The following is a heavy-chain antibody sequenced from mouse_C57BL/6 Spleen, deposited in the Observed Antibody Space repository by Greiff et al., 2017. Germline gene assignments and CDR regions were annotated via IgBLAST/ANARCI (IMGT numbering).Heavy chain of an antibody. CDR2: FDPSDSST. J-gene: IGHJ2*01. CDR3: ARWLRRFDY. D-gene: IGHD2-2*01. Sequence: QVQLKQPGAELVMPGASVKLSCKASGYTFTSYWMHWVKQRPGQGLEWIGEFDPSDSSTNYNQKFKGKSTLTVDKSSSTAYMQLSSLTSADSAVYYCARWLRRFDYWGQGTTRTVSS. CDR1: GYTFTSYW. V-gene: IGHV1-69*01.